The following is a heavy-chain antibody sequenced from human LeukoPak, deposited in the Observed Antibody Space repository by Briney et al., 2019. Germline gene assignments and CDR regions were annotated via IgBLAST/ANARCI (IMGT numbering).Heavy chain of an antibody. V-gene: IGHV3-30*04. D-gene: IGHD1-26*01. J-gene: IGHJ6*03. Sequence: GGSLRLSCAASGFTFSSYAMHWVRQAPGKGLEWAAVISSDGSNKYYADSMKGRFTISRDNSKNTLYLQMNSLRAEDTAVYYCARGGRPGYYYYYMDVWGKGTTVTVSS. CDR2: ISSDGSNK. CDR1: GFTFSSYA. CDR3: ARGGRPGYYYYYMDV.